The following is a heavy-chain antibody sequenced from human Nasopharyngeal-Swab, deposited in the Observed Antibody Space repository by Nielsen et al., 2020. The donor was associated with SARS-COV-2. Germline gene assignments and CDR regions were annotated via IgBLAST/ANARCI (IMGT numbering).Heavy chain of an antibody. V-gene: IGHV1-24*01. CDR2: FDPEDGET. Sequence: ASVKVPCKVSGYTLTELSMHWVRQAPGKGLEWMGGFDPEDGETIYAQKFQGRVTMTEDTSTDTAYMELSSLRSEDTAVYYCATGFAFRPNWFDPWGQGTLVTVSS. J-gene: IGHJ5*02. CDR1: GYTLTELS. D-gene: IGHD2-21*01. CDR3: ATGFAFRPNWFDP.